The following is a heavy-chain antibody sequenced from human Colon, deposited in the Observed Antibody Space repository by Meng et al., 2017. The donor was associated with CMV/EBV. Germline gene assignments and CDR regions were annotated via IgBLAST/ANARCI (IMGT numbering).Heavy chain of an antibody. CDR3: ARVWSGNYRFDY. Sequence: SETLSLTCSVSGDSIRIYSWNWIRQSPGKGLEWLGYIYHHGSTNYNPSLKSRVTISVDTSKNQFSLKLSSVTAADTAVYYCARVWSGNYRFDYWGQGTLVTVSS. J-gene: IGHJ4*02. D-gene: IGHD3-3*01. V-gene: IGHV4-59*01. CDR1: GDSIRIYS. CDR2: IYHHGST.